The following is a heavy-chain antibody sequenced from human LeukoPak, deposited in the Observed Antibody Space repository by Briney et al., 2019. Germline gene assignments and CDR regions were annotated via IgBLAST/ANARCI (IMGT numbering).Heavy chain of an antibody. CDR3: SRESGPFCPFGH. D-gene: IGHD1-26*01. CDR2: ISLAGRT. Sequence: SGTLSLTCGVSGGSITTTNYWSWVRQPPGGGLEWIGEISLAGRTRYNPSLKSRVNISIDESKNHLYLNLASVTAADTAVYYCSRESGPFCPFGHWGQGTLVAVTS. V-gene: IGHV4-4*02. J-gene: IGHJ4*02. CDR1: GGSITTTNY.